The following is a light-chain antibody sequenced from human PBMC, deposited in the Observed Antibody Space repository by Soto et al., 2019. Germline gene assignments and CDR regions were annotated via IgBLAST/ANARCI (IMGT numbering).Light chain of an antibody. CDR2: DDN. V-gene: IGLV2-14*03. CDR1: YNS. J-gene: IGLJ2*01. Sequence: QSALTPPASVSGSPGQSITLSCTGTYNSVSWYQQHPGKAPKLMIYDDNNRPSGVSNRFSGSKSGNTASLTISGLQAEDEADYYCGSYTSSSTFFGGGTMLTVL. CDR3: GSYTSSSTF.